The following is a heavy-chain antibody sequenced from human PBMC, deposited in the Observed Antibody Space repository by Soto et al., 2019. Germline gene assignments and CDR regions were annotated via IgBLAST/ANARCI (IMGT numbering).Heavy chain of an antibody. CDR1: GYTFTNFG. J-gene: IGHJ4*02. Sequence: ASVKVSCKASGYTFTNFGISWVRQAPGQGLEWMGWISAYNGNTNYAQNFQGRVTMTTDTSTSTAYMELRSLRSDDTAVYYCAKDHNGNYVDAFDSWGQGTLVTVSS. D-gene: IGHD4-17*01. CDR2: ISAYNGNT. CDR3: AKDHNGNYVDAFDS. V-gene: IGHV1-18*01.